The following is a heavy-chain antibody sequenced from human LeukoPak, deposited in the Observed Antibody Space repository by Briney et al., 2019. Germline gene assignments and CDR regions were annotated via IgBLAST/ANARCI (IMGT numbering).Heavy chain of an antibody. CDR3: ANINWNYVFDY. J-gene: IGHJ4*02. D-gene: IGHD1-7*01. CDR1: GFTVSSNY. CDR2: IYSGGST. V-gene: IGHV3-66*02. Sequence: GGSLRLSCAASGFTVSSNYMSWVRQAPGKGLEWVSVIYSGGSTYYADSVKGRFTISRDNSKNTPYLQMNSLRAEDTAVYYCANINWNYVFDYWGQGTLVTVSS.